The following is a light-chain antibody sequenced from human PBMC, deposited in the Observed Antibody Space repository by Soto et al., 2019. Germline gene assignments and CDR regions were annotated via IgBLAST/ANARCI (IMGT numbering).Light chain of an antibody. CDR1: QTINSSY. V-gene: IGKV3-20*01. J-gene: IGKJ2*01. CDR3: QLYGVSPPKYT. CDR2: SAS. Sequence: EIVLTQSPGTLSLSPGERATLSCRASQTINSSYLTWYQQKPGQAPRLLIYSASSRATDIPDRFSGSGSGTDFTLTISRLEPEDLAVYYCQLYGVSPPKYTFGRGTKLEI.